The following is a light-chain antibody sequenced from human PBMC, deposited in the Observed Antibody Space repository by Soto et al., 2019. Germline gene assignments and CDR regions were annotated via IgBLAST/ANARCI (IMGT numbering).Light chain of an antibody. CDR3: QQYGDRMT. Sequence: EIALTQSPGTLSLSPGERATLSCRASQSVAGSYLAWYQQKPGQAPRLLIYGASSRATGIPDRFSGSGSGTDFTLTISRLEPEDFAVDSCQQYGDRMTFGQGTKVEIK. V-gene: IGKV3-20*01. CDR2: GAS. CDR1: QSVAGSY. J-gene: IGKJ1*01.